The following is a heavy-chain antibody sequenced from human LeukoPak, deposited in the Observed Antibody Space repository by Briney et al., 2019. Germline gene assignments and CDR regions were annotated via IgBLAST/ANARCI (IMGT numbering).Heavy chain of an antibody. Sequence: SETLSLTCTVAGGSISSYYWSWIRQPPGKGLEWNGYIYYSGSTYYNPSLKSRVTISVDTSKNQFSLKLSSVTAADTAVYYCARQPSGWADYWGQGTLVTVSS. J-gene: IGHJ4*02. CDR2: IYYSGST. D-gene: IGHD6-19*01. V-gene: IGHV4-59*08. CDR1: GGSISSYY. CDR3: ARQPSGWADY.